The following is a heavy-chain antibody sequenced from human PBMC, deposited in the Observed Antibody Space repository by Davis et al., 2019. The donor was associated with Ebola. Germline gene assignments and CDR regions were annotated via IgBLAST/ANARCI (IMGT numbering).Heavy chain of an antibody. V-gene: IGHV3-48*01. CDR1: GFTFSSYS. J-gene: IGHJ4*02. CDR2: ISSSSSTI. D-gene: IGHD1-26*01. Sequence: GESLKISCAASGFTFSSYSMNWVRQAPGKGLEWVSYISSSSSTIYYADSVKGRFTISRDNAKNSLYLQMNSLRVEDTAVYYCARVRIVGATRALGYWGQGTLVTVSS. CDR3: ARVRIVGATRALGY.